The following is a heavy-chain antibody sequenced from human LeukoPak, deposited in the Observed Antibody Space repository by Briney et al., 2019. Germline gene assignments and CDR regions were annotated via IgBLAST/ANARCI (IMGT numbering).Heavy chain of an antibody. CDR1: GFTFSSYS. V-gene: IGHV3-48*04. J-gene: IGHJ4*02. Sequence: GSLRLSCAASGFTFSSYSMNWVRLAPGKGLEWVSYISSSSSTIYYADSVKGRFTISRDNAKNSLYLQMNSLRAEDTAVYYCARDYYDSSGSIPFDYWGQGTLVTVSS. CDR3: ARDYYDSSGSIPFDY. CDR2: ISSSSSTI. D-gene: IGHD3-22*01.